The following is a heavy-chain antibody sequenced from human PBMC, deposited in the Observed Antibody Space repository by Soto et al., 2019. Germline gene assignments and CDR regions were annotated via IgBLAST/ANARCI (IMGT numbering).Heavy chain of an antibody. V-gene: IGHV3-48*03. CDR2: ISSSGSTI. Sequence: GGSLRLSCAASGFTFSSYEMNWVRQAPGKGLEWVSYISSSGSTIYYTDSVKGRFTISRDNAKNSLYLQMNSLRAEDTAVYYCSRDGELYRSSSFDYWGQGTLVTVSS. CDR1: GFTFSSYE. D-gene: IGHD6-6*01. CDR3: SRDGELYRSSSFDY. J-gene: IGHJ4*02.